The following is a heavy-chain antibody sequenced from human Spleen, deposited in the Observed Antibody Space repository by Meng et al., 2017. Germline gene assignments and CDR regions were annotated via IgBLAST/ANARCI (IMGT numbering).Heavy chain of an antibody. J-gene: IGHJ4*02. CDR3: AADY. CDR1: GSPFSAYS. Sequence: GESLKISCAASGSPFSAYSMNWVRRAPGKGLEWVSYISSDGSYVYYADSVKGRFTVSRDNAKNSLFLQMNRLRADDTAVYYCAADYWGQGTLVTVSS. V-gene: IGHV3-21*01. CDR2: ISSDGSYV.